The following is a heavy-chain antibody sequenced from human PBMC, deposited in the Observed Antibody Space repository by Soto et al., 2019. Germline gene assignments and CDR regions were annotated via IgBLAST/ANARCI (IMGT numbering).Heavy chain of an antibody. V-gene: IGHV4-59*01. CDR3: ASYRGALYFES. CDR1: GRSMSSNY. J-gene: IGHJ4*02. Sequence: KPSETLSLTCSVSGRSMSSNYWSWIRQSPDKGLEWLGYVFYGGTDYNPSLGGRVSMSVETSKSQLSLKLTSVTVADTAVYYCASYRGALYFESWGPGILVTVSS. CDR2: VFYGGT. D-gene: IGHD3-16*01.